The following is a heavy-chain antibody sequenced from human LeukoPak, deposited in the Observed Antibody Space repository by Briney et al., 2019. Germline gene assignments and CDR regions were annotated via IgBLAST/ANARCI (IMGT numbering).Heavy chain of an antibody. Sequence: SETLSLTCAVYGGSFSGYYWSWIRQPPGKGLEWIGEINHSGSTNYNPSLKSRVTISVDTSKNQFSLKLSSVTAADTAVYYCARGVRILTGLSYWFDPWGQGTLVTVSS. D-gene: IGHD3-9*01. CDR3: ARGVRILTGLSYWFDP. CDR2: INHSGST. CDR1: GGSFSGYY. J-gene: IGHJ5*02. V-gene: IGHV4-34*01.